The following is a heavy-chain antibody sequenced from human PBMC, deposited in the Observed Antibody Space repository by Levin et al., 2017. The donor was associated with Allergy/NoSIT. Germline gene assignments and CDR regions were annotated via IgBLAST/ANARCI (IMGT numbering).Heavy chain of an antibody. CDR2: IYYRGST. CDR3: ARHEGGYYYYGLNV. V-gene: IGHV4-39*01. Sequence: RSQTLSLTCTVSGGSMNSSHYYWAWIRQPPGKGLEWLACIYYRGSTYYNPSLKSRLIMSVDTPKNQFSLRLSSVTAADTAIYYCARHEGGYYYYGLNVWGQGTTVTVSS. CDR1: GGSMNSSHYY. J-gene: IGHJ6*02.